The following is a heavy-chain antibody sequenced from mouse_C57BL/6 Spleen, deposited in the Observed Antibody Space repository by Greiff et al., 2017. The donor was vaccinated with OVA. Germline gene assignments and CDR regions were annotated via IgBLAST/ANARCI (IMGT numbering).Heavy chain of an antibody. D-gene: IGHD1-1*01. Sequence: VQLQQSVAELVRPGASVKLSCTASGFNIKNTYMHWVKQRPEQGLEWIGRIDPANGNTKYAPKFQGKATITADTSSNTAYLQLSSLTSEDTAIYYCARSNYGSSYSYYAMDYWGQGTSVTVSS. CDR3: ARSNYGSSYSYYAMDY. J-gene: IGHJ4*01. CDR2: IDPANGNT. CDR1: GFNIKNTY. V-gene: IGHV14-3*01.